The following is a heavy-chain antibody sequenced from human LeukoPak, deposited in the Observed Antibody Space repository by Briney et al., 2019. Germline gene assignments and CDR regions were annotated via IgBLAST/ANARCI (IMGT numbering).Heavy chain of an antibody. J-gene: IGHJ4*02. V-gene: IGHV1-2*02. CDR1: GYTFTGYY. Sequence: ASVKVSCKAFGYTFTGYYMHWVRQAPGQGLEWMGWINPNSGGTNYAQKFQGRVTMTRDTSISTAYMELSRLRSDDTAVYYCARTHYDILTGYYTYYFDYWGQGTLVTVSS. CDR3: ARTHYDILTGYYTYYFDY. CDR2: INPNSGGT. D-gene: IGHD3-9*01.